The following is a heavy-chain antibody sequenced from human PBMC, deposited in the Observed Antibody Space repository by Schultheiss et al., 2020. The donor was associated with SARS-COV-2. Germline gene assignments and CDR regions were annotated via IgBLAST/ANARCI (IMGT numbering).Heavy chain of an antibody. Sequence: GGSLRLSCAASGFTFSSYSMNWVHQAPGKGLEWVSSISSSSSYIYYADSVKGRFTISRDNSQNTLYLQMNSLRAEDTAVYYCARWADYYGSGSYYSDYFDYWGQGTLVTVSS. CDR1: GFTFSSYS. CDR2: ISSSSSYI. J-gene: IGHJ4*02. V-gene: IGHV3-21*01. CDR3: ARWADYYGSGSYYSDYFDY. D-gene: IGHD3-10*01.